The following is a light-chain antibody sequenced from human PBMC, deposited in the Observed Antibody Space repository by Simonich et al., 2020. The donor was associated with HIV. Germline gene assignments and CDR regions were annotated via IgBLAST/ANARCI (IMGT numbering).Light chain of an antibody. V-gene: IGKV4-1*01. J-gene: IGKJ5*01. CDR1: QSLLSNNKNF. Sequence: DIVMTQSPDSLPVSLGERATINCKSSQSLLSNNKNFLAWFQHKPGQPPKMLIYWASTRESGVPDRFSGSGSGTDFTLTISSLQAEDVAVYYCQQYNNWLPITFGQGTRLEIK. CDR3: QQYNNWLPIT. CDR2: WAS.